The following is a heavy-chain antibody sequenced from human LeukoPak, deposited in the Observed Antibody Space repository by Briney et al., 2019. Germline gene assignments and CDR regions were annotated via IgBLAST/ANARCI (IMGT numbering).Heavy chain of an antibody. CDR3: AKEARDILTHYYWGSQFDY. V-gene: IGHV3-23*01. CDR2: ISGRGGDT. Sequence: GSLRLSCVGSGFTFGNYAMNWVRQAPGKGLEWVAAISGRGGDTFYADSVKGRFTFSRDNSKNTMFLQMNSLRAEDTALYYCAKEARDILTHYYWGSQFDYWGQGTLVIVSS. J-gene: IGHJ4*02. D-gene: IGHD3-9*01. CDR1: GFTFGNYA.